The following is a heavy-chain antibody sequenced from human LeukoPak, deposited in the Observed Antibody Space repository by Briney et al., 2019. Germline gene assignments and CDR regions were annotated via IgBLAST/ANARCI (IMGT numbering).Heavy chain of an antibody. CDR2: IYYSGST. J-gene: IGHJ4*02. CDR3: ARDVGYDSSGYLGDFDY. V-gene: IGHV4-59*02. D-gene: IGHD3-22*01. Sequence: SETLSLTCTVSGGSVSSYYWSWIRQPPGKGLEWIGSIYYSGSTYYNPSLKSRVTISVDTSKNQFSLKLSSVTAADTAVYYCARDVGYDSSGYLGDFDYWGQGTLVTVSS. CDR1: GGSVSSYY.